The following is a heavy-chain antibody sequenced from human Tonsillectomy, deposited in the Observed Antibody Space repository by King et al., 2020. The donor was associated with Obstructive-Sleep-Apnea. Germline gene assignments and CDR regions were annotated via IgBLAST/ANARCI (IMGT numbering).Heavy chain of an antibody. CDR3: AKDTGDPYYFDY. CDR1: GFTFSNYG. CDR2: IRHDGSNK. J-gene: IGHJ4*02. V-gene: IGHV3-30*02. Sequence: VQLVESGGGVVHPGGSLRLSCAASGFTFSNYGMHWVRQAPGKGLEWVAFIRHDGSNKFYVDSVKGRFTISRDNSKNTLYLQMNSLRAEDTAVYYCAKDTGDPYYFDYWGQGTLVTVSS. D-gene: IGHD2-21*02.